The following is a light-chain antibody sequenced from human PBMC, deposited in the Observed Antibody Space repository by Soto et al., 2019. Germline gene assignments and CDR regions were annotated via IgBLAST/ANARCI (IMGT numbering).Light chain of an antibody. Sequence: QAVVTQPASVSGSPGQSITISCIGTSSDVGNYELVSWYQQLPGKAPKLIIYEVTKRPSGVPNRFSGSKSGNTASLTISGLLAEDEADYHCCSFAGGSTYLVFGGGTKLTVL. CDR2: EVT. CDR3: CSFAGGSTYLV. CDR1: SSDVGNYEL. J-gene: IGLJ2*01. V-gene: IGLV2-23*02.